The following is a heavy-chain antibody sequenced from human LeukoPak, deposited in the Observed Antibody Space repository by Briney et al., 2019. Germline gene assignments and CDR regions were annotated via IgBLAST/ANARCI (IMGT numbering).Heavy chain of an antibody. CDR3: ARSGSGSYFLDY. Sequence: QPGGSLRLSCAASGFTFSSYTMSWVRQAPGRGLEWVSAISGSGGSTYYADSVKGRFTISRDNFKHTLYLQMNSLRAEDTAVYYCARSGSGSYFLDYWGQGTLVTVSS. CDR1: GFTFSSYT. CDR2: ISGSGGST. J-gene: IGHJ4*02. D-gene: IGHD3-10*01. V-gene: IGHV3-23*01.